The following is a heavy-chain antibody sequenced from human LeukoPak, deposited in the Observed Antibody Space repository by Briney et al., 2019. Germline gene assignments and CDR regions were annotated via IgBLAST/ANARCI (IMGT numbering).Heavy chain of an antibody. Sequence: GGYLRLSCAASGFTLSSYSMNWVRQAPGKGLEWVSSISSSSSYIYYADSVKGRFTISRDNAKNSLYLQMNSLRAEDTAVYYCARDDLVAFDYWGQGTLVTVSS. J-gene: IGHJ4*02. V-gene: IGHV3-21*01. CDR2: ISSSSSYI. D-gene: IGHD2-8*02. CDR3: ARDDLVAFDY. CDR1: GFTLSSYS.